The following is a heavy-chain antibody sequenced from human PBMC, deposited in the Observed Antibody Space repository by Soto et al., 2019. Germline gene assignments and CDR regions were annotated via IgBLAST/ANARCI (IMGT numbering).Heavy chain of an antibody. CDR1: GFSLSSSGVG. CDR3: VHLLAGGRFDS. J-gene: IGHJ4*02. D-gene: IGHD3-16*01. Sequence: QVTLKESGPSLVKPTETLTLTCTFSGFSLSSSGVGVAWIRQPPGKPLEWLALIYWADDKYTSPSLKSRLTISKDTSKNQVVLLMTNMDPVDTATYFCVHLLAGGRFDSWGEGTLVSVSS. CDR2: IYWADDK. V-gene: IGHV2-5*02.